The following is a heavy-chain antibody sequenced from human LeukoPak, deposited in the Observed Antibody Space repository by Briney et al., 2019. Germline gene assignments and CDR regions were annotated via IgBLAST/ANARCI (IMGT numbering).Heavy chain of an antibody. V-gene: IGHV1-3*01. CDR1: GYTFTSYA. J-gene: IGHJ4*02. Sequence: ASVNVSCKASGYTFTSYAMHWVRQAPGQRLAWMGWINAGNGKTKYSQKFQGRVTITRDTSASTAYMELSSLRSEDTAVYYCARGYSSSWYSAFDYWGQGTLVTVSS. CDR2: INAGNGKT. D-gene: IGHD6-13*01. CDR3: ARGYSSSWYSAFDY.